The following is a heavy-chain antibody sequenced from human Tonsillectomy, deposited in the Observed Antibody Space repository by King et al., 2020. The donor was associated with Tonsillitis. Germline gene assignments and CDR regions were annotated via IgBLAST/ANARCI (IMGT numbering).Heavy chain of an antibody. D-gene: IGHD2-15*01. V-gene: IGHV3-30*18. J-gene: IGHJ4*02. CDR1: GFTFSSYG. CDR2: ISYDGSNK. CDR3: AKGGNILVVVAAILDY. Sequence: VQLVESGGGVVQPGRSLRLSCAASGFTFSSYGMHWVRQAPGKGLEWVAVISYDGSNKYYADSVKGRFTISRDNSKNTLYLQMNSLRAEDTAVYYCAKGGNILVVVAAILDYWGQGTLVTVSS.